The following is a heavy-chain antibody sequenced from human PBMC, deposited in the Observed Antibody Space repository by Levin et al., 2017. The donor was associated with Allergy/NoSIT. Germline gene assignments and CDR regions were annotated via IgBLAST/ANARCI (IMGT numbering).Heavy chain of an antibody. Sequence: ASVKVSCKASGYSFTGYYIHWVRQAPGQGLEWMGWINPNSGGTNNAQKFQGRVTMTRDTSISTAYMELSRLRSDDTAVYYCARGPEGGGLRPSSLWRVAESNSREHVLDNWGQGTMVTVSS. V-gene: IGHV1-2*02. D-gene: IGHD4-23*01. J-gene: IGHJ3*02. CDR3: ARGPEGGGLRPSSLWRVAESNSREHVLDN. CDR1: GYSFTGYY. CDR2: INPNSGGT.